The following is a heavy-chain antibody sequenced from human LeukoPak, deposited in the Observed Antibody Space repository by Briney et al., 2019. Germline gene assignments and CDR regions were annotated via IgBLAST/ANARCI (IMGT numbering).Heavy chain of an antibody. V-gene: IGHV3-21*04. J-gene: IGHJ4*02. D-gene: IGHD6-19*01. CDR3: ARDIAVAWG. CDR1: GFTFSSFT. CDR2: ISSSSSYI. Sequence: GGPLRLSGEASGFTFSSFTMNWVRQAQGKGLEWVSSISSSSSYIYYADSVKGRFTISRDNAKNSLYLQMNSLRAEDTAVYYCARDIAVAWGWGQGTLVTVSS.